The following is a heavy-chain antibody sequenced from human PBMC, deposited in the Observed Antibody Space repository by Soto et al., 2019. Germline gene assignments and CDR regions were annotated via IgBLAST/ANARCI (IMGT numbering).Heavy chain of an antibody. CDR3: ARDQGRGYNYGFDY. D-gene: IGHD5-18*01. CDR1: GFTFSSYG. Sequence: QVQLVESGGGVDQPGRSLRLSCAASGFTFSSYGMHWVRQAPGKGLEWVAVIWYDGSNKYYADSVKGRFTISRDNSKNTLYLQMNSLRAEDTAVYYCARDQGRGYNYGFDYWGQGTLVTVSS. CDR2: IWYDGSNK. J-gene: IGHJ4*02. V-gene: IGHV3-33*01.